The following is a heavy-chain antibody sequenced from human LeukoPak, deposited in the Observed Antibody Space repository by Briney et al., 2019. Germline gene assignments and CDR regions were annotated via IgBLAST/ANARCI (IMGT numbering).Heavy chain of an antibody. CDR2: VNPKSGGT. Sequence: ASVKVSCKASGYRFSDYYIHWVRQAPGQGFEWMGWVNPKSGGTLYPQNFQGRVTMTRDTSINTVYMELTSLRSDDTAIYYCATRPQRRIAAGDLNWFGPWGPGTLVTVSS. CDR1: GYRFSDYY. D-gene: IGHD6-13*01. J-gene: IGHJ5*02. CDR3: ATRPQRRIAAGDLNWFGP. V-gene: IGHV1-2*02.